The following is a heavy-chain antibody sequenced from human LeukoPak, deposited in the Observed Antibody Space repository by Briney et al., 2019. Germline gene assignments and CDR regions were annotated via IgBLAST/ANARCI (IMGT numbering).Heavy chain of an antibody. J-gene: IGHJ3*02. CDR1: GGSISSYY. CDR2: IYYSGTT. V-gene: IGHV4-59*12. CDR3: ARPSAGGYADAFDI. D-gene: IGHD5-12*01. Sequence: SETLSLTCTVSGGSISSYYWSWIRQPPGKGLEWIGYIYYSGTTNYNPSLKSRVTISLDTSKNQFSLKLRSVTAADTAVYYCARPSAGGYADAFDIWGQGTMVTVSS.